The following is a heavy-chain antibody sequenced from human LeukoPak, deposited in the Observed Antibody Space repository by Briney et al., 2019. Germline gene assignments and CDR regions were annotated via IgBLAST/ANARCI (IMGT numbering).Heavy chain of an antibody. D-gene: IGHD2-2*01. V-gene: IGHV3-30*03. CDR1: GFTFSSYG. CDR2: ISYDGSNK. Sequence: GGSLRLSCAASGFTFSSYGMHWVRQAPGKGLEWVAVISYDGSNKYYADSVKGRFTISRDNSKNTLYLQMNSLRAEDTAVYYCARQYCSSTSCFYAFDIWGQGTMVTVSS. J-gene: IGHJ3*02. CDR3: ARQYCSSTSCFYAFDI.